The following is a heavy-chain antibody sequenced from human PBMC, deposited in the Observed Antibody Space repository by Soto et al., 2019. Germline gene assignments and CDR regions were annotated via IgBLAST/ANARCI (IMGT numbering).Heavy chain of an antibody. CDR1: GGSISSSSYY. V-gene: IGHV4-39*02. J-gene: IGHJ5*02. D-gene: IGHD5-12*01. Sequence: SETLSLTCTVSGGSISSSSYYWGWIRQPPGKGLEWIGSIYYSGSTYYNPSLKSRVTISVDTSKKTLYLQLSSLRAEDTAVYYCVKGGGNNYWDWFGPWGRGTLVTVSS. CDR3: VKGGGNNYWDWFGP. CDR2: IYYSGST.